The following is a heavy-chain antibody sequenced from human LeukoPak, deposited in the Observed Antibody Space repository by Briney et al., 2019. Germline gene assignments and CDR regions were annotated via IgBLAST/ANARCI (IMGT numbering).Heavy chain of an antibody. CDR1: GFTFGSYM. Sequence: GGSLRLSCAASGFTFGSYMMTWVRQAPGRGLEWVSTISSNGGSTYYADSVKGRFTISRDNSKNTLYLQMSSLRAEDTAVYYCARYCSGASCYSGVDYWGQGTLVPVSP. J-gene: IGHJ4*02. V-gene: IGHV3-23*01. D-gene: IGHD2-15*01. CDR2: ISSNGGST. CDR3: ARYCSGASCYSGVDY.